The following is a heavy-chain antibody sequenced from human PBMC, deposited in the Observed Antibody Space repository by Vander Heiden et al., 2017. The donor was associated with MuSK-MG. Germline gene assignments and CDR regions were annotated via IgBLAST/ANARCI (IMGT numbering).Heavy chain of an antibody. J-gene: IGHJ3*02. CDR3: AKTFCGGDCYSGARDAFDI. D-gene: IGHD2-21*01. CDR1: GFTFSSHG. V-gene: IGHV3-30*18. CDR2: ISYDGSNK. Sequence: QVQLVESGGGVVQPGRSLRLSCAASGFTFSSHGMHWVRQAPGKGLELVAVISYDGSNKYYADSVKGRFTISRDNSKNTLYLQMNSLRAEDTAVYYCAKTFCGGDCYSGARDAFDIWGQGTMVTVSS.